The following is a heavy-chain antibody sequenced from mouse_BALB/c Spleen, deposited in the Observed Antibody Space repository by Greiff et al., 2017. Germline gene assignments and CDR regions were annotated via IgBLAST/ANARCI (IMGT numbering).Heavy chain of an antibody. V-gene: IGHV5-6-5*01. Sequence: EVKLVESGGGLVKPGGSLKLSCAASGFTFSSYAMSWVRQTPEKRLEWVASISSGGSTYYPDSVKGRFTISRDNARNILYLQMSSLRSEDTAMYYCARGITTVVLYYFDYWGQGTTLTVSS. CDR2: ISSGGST. D-gene: IGHD1-1*01. J-gene: IGHJ2*01. CDR3: ARGITTVVLYYFDY. CDR1: GFTFSSYA.